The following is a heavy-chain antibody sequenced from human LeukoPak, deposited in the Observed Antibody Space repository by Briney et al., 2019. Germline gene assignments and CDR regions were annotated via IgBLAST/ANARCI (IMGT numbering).Heavy chain of an antibody. V-gene: IGHV3-30*18. CDR2: ISYDGSNK. CDR1: GFTFSSYG. Sequence: GGSLRLSCVASGFTFSSYGIHWVRQAPGKGLEWVAVISYDGSNKYYADSVKGRFTISRDNSKNTLYLQMNSLRAEDTAVYYCANRDYDTDYWGQGTLVTVSS. CDR3: ANRDYDTDY. D-gene: IGHD4-17*01. J-gene: IGHJ4*02.